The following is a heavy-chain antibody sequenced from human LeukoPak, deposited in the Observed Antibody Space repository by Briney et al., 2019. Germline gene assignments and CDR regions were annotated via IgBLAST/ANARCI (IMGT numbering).Heavy chain of an antibody. CDR2: IFYTGST. J-gene: IGHJ4*02. D-gene: IGHD2-2*02. V-gene: IGHV4-59*12. CDR1: GGSISGYY. CDR3: ARRRGGYCSSTSCYTRSGEDY. Sequence: PSETLSLTCTVSGGSISGYYWTWIRQPPGKGLELIGYIFYTGSTNYNPSLKSRVTISVDTSKNQFSLKLSSVTAADTAVYYCARRRGGYCSSTSCYTRSGEDYWGQGTLVTVSS.